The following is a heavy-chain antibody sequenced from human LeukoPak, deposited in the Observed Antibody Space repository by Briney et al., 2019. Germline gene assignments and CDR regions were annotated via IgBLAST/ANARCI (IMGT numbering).Heavy chain of an antibody. Sequence: GGSLRLSCAASGFTFRNYAMSWVRQAAGKGLEWVSAISGSGGSTYYADSVKGRFTISRDNLKNTLYLQMNSLRAEDTAVYYCAKGESGYDSYFDYWGQGTLVTVSS. J-gene: IGHJ4*02. D-gene: IGHD5-12*01. CDR1: GFTFRNYA. CDR2: ISGSGGST. V-gene: IGHV3-23*01. CDR3: AKGESGYDSYFDY.